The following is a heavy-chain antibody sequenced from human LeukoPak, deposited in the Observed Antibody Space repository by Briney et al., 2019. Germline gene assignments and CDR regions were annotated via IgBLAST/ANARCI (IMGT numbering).Heavy chain of an antibody. V-gene: IGHV4-59*01. CDR1: GGSISSYY. CDR3: ARGGATHYYYYYMDV. Sequence: SETLSLTRTVSGGSISSYYWSWIRQPPGKGLEWIGYIYYSGSTNYNPSLKSRITISVDTSKNQFSLKLSSVTAADTAVYYCARGGATHYYYYYMDVWGKGTTVTISS. J-gene: IGHJ6*03. CDR2: IYYSGST. D-gene: IGHD1-26*01.